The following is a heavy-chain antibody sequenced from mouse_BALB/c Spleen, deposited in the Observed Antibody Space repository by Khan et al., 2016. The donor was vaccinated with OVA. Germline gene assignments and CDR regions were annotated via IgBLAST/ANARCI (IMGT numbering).Heavy chain of an antibody. D-gene: IGHD2-3*01. CDR3: ATLYCKPFDY. CDR2: IDPTKDNI. V-gene: IGHV14-3*02. CDR1: GFNIKDTY. J-gene: IGHJ3*01. Sequence: VQLQQSGAELVEPGASIKLSCTASGFNIKDTYMHWVKQRPEQGPAWIGRIDPTKDNIKYDPKFQDKATITSDTSANTTYLQHSTLTAETTAGYYCATLYCKPFDYWGQGALVPVSA.